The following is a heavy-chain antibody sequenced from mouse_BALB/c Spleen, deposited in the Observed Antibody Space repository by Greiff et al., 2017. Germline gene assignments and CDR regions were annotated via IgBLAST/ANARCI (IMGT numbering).Heavy chain of an antibody. Sequence: DVQLQESGPGLVKPSQSLSLTCTVTGYSITSDYAWNWIRQFPGNKLEWMGYISYSGSTSYNPSLKSRISITRDTSKNQFFLQLNSVTTEDTATYYCAPFYYDYGYWYFDVWGAGTTVTVSS. CDR1: GYSITSDYA. D-gene: IGHD2-4*01. CDR2: ISYSGST. V-gene: IGHV3-2*02. J-gene: IGHJ1*01. CDR3: APFYYDYGYWYFDV.